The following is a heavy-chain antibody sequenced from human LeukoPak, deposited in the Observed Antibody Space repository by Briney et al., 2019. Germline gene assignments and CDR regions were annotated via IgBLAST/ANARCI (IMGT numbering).Heavy chain of an antibody. Sequence: GASVKVSCKASGGTFSSYAISWVRQAPGQGLEWMGRIIPIFGIANYAQKFQGRVTITADKSTSTAYMELSSLRSEDTAVYYCARGHIVVVPAASPGAFDIWGQGTIVTVPS. CDR3: ARGHIVVVPAASPGAFDI. CDR1: GGTFSSYA. CDR2: IIPIFGIA. D-gene: IGHD2-2*01. V-gene: IGHV1-69*04. J-gene: IGHJ3*02.